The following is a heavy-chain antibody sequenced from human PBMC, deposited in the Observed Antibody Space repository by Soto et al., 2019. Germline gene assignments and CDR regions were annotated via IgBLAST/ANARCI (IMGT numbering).Heavy chain of an antibody. CDR1: GGSISSYY. D-gene: IGHD3-22*01. CDR3: ARAPRYDSHNCFDT. Sequence: PSETLSLTCTVSGGSISSYYWSWIRQPPGKGLEWIGYIYYSGSTNYNPSLKSRVTISVDTSKNQFSLKLSSVTAADTAVYYCARAPRYDSHNCFDTWGQGTLFTVSS. V-gene: IGHV4-59*01. CDR2: IYYSGST. J-gene: IGHJ5*02.